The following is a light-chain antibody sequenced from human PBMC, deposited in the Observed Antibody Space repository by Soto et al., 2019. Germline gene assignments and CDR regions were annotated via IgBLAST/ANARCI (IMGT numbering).Light chain of an antibody. V-gene: IGLV2-14*02. CDR2: EGS. J-gene: IGLJ1*01. CDR3: SSYSTTSTLV. CDR1: SSDVGSYNL. Sequence: QSVLTQPASVSGSPGQSITISCTGTSSDVGSYNLVSWYQQHPGKAPKLMIYEGSKRPSGVSNRFSGSKSGNTASLIISGLQADDEADYYCSSYSTTSTLVFGSGTKLTVL.